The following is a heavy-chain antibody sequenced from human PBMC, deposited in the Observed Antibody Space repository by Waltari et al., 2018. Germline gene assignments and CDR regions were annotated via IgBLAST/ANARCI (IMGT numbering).Heavy chain of an antibody. V-gene: IGHV1-2*02. J-gene: IGHJ4*02. CDR2: INPYSGCT. CDR1: GYTFTGYY. D-gene: IGHD2-2*01. CDR3: ATAPDAFHIIN. Sequence: QVQLVQSGAEVKKPGASVKVSCKTSGYTFTGYYMYWVRKAPGQGLEWMLWINPYSGCTAYSLKCQCRVTLTRDTSISTAYMELNRLISDDSSMYYCATAPDAFHIINWGQGTLVTVSS.